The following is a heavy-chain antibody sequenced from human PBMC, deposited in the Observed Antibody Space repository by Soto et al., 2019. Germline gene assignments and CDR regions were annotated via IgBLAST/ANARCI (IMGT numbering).Heavy chain of an antibody. V-gene: IGHV1-3*01. J-gene: IGHJ3*02. D-gene: IGHD3-10*01. Sequence: VASVKVSCKASGYTFTSYAMLWVRQAPGQRLEWMGWINAGNDNTKYSQKFQGRVTMTRDTSASTAYMELSSLRYDDTAVYYCAREPKSLWFGDSSPDTFDIWGQGTMVTVSS. CDR1: GYTFTSYA. CDR3: AREPKSLWFGDSSPDTFDI. CDR2: INAGNDNT.